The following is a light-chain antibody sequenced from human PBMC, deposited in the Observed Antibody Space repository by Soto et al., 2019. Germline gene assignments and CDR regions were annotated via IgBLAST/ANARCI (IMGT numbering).Light chain of an antibody. CDR1: QDINIY. V-gene: IGKV1-39*01. CDR2: ATS. J-gene: IGKJ1*01. CDR3: QQTYNSPLT. Sequence: QMTQSPSSLSASVGDSVTITCRASQDINIYLSWYQQKPGKAPKLLIYATSNLQSGVPSRFSGSGSKTHFTLTINTLQSDDFATYYCQQTYNSPLTFGQGTKVEIK.